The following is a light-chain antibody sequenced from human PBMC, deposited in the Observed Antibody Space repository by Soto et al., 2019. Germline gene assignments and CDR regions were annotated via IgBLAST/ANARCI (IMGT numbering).Light chain of an antibody. CDR2: SAS. CDR3: QKYGTSRVT. V-gene: IGKV3-20*01. J-gene: IGKJ3*01. CDR1: QSINNN. Sequence: EVVLTQSPGTLSLSPGERATLSCRASQSINNNLAWYQHKSGQAPRLLIYSASSRAAGVPDRFSGSGSRTDFTLTISRLEPEDFAVYYCQKYGTSRVTFGPGTKVDIK.